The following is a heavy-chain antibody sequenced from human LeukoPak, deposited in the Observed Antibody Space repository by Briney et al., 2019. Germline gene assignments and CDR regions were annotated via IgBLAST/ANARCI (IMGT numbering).Heavy chain of an antibody. Sequence: PGGSLRLSCAASGFTFSSYAMHWVRQAPGKGLEWMAVISYDGSNKYYADSVKGRFTISRDNSKNTLYLQMNSLRAEDTAVYYCAKDSVSFQHWGQGTLVTVSS. CDR3: AKDSVSFQH. V-gene: IGHV3-30-3*01. D-gene: IGHD1-26*01. CDR1: GFTFSSYA. J-gene: IGHJ1*01. CDR2: ISYDGSNK.